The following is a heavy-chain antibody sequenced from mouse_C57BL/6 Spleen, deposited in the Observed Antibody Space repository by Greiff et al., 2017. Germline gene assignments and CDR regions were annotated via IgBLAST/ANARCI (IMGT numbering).Heavy chain of an antibody. CDR2: ISSGSSTI. Sequence: EVMLVESGGGLVKPGGSLKLSCAASGFTFSDYGMHWVRQAPEKGLEWVAYISSGSSTIYYADTVKGRFTISRDNAKNTLFLQMTSLRSEDTAMYYCAREGSIYYGNYGAMDYWGQGTSVTVSS. CDR1: GFTFSDYG. CDR3: AREGSIYYGNYGAMDY. V-gene: IGHV5-17*01. D-gene: IGHD2-1*01. J-gene: IGHJ4*01.